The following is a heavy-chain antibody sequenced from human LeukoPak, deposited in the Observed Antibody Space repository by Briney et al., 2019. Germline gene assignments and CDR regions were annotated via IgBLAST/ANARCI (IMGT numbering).Heavy chain of an antibody. CDR3: ARQNLVGAIL. V-gene: IGHV4-59*01. D-gene: IGHD1-26*01. Sequence: SGPTLVNPSETLSLTCTVSGGSISSFHWSWIRQPPGKGLEHIGNIYDSGSTYYNPSLKSRVTISVDTSKNQFSLKLSSVTAADTAVYYCARQNLVGAILWGQGTLVTVSS. CDR1: GGSISSFH. J-gene: IGHJ4*02. CDR2: IYDSGST.